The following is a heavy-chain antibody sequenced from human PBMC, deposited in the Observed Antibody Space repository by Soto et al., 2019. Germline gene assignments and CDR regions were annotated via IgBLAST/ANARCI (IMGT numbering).Heavy chain of an antibody. J-gene: IGHJ4*02. V-gene: IGHV1-46*01. CDR1: GYTFTSYY. D-gene: IGHD3-22*01. Sequence: ASVKVSCKASGYTFTSYYMHWVRQAPGQGLEWMGIINPSDGSTSYAQKFQGRVTITRDTSASTAYMELRSLRSDDTAVYYCARDKYYDSSGQFDYWGQGTPVTVSS. CDR2: INPSDGST. CDR3: ARDKYYDSSGQFDY.